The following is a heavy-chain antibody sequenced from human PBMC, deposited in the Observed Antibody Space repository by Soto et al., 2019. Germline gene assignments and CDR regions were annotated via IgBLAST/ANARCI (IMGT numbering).Heavy chain of an antibody. CDR3: ARVRDSSGHSFDY. J-gene: IGHJ4*02. V-gene: IGHV1-46*01. CDR1: GYTFTSYN. D-gene: IGHD3-22*01. CDR2: ISPTGDIT. Sequence: GASVKVSFKASGYTFTSYNMHWVRQAPGQGLEWMGVISPTGDITSYAQQFQGRVTVTRDTSTSTVYMELSSLRSEDTAVYYCARVRDSSGHSFDYWGQGTLVTVSS.